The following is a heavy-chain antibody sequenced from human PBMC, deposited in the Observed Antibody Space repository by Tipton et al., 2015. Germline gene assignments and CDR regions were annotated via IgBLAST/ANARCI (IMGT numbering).Heavy chain of an antibody. J-gene: IGHJ4*02. CDR1: GDSISSGRYY. V-gene: IGHV4-39*02. D-gene: IGHD2-8*01. CDR2: IYYTGTT. CDR3: ASRDIVLMVYGFDY. Sequence: TLSLTCSVSGDSISSGRYYWGWIRQSPEKGLEWIGSIYYTGTTHYSPSLKGRLTISLDTTKNHFSLRLSSVTAADTAVYYCASRDIVLMVYGFDYWGQGTLVTVSS.